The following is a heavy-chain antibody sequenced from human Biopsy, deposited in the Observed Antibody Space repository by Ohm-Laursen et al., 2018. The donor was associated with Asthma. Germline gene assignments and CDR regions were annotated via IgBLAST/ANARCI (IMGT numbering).Heavy chain of an antibody. CDR1: GFTFSRHA. V-gene: IGHV3-33*01. J-gene: IGHJ5*02. Sequence: SLRLSCTASGFTFSRHALHWVRQAPGKGLEWVAGIYYDGSRKYYTESVKGRFTISRDNSKNRLYLEMASLRAEDTAVYYCAREKVIESRGFQNWFDPWGQGTLVTVSS. D-gene: IGHD3-16*02. CDR2: IYYDGSRK. CDR3: AREKVIESRGFQNWFDP.